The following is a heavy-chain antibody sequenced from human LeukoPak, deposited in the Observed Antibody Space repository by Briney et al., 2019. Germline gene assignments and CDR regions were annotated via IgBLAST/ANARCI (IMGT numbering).Heavy chain of an antibody. J-gene: IGHJ6*02. Sequence: ASVKVSCKASGYTFTSYGISWVRQAPGQGLEWMGWISAYNDNTNYAQKLQGRVTMTTDTSTSTAYMELRSLRSDDTAVYYCARDVGATKDYYYYGMDVWGQGTTVTVSS. V-gene: IGHV1-18*01. CDR3: ARDVGATKDYYYYGMDV. CDR2: ISAYNDNT. CDR1: GYTFTSYG. D-gene: IGHD1-26*01.